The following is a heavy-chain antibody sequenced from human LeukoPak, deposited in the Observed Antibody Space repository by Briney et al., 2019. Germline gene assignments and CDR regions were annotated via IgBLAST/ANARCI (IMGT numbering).Heavy chain of an antibody. CDR1: GFTFSSYA. CDR3: ARPLHTVTWGCMDV. V-gene: IGHV3-30-3*01. Sequence: GGSLRLSCAASGFTFSSYAMHWVRQAPGKGLEWVAVISYDGSNKYYADSVKGRFTISRDNSKNTPYLQMNSLRAEDTAVYYCARPLHTVTWGCMDVWGQGTTVTVSS. D-gene: IGHD4-17*01. CDR2: ISYDGSNK. J-gene: IGHJ6*02.